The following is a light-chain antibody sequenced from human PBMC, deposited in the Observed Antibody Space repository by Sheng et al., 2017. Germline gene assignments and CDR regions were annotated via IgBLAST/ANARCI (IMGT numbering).Light chain of an antibody. CDR1: SSDVGAYNY. Sequence: QSALTQPRSVSASPRQSVTISCTGSSSDVGAYNYVSWYQQYPGKAPKVIIYDVNRRPSGVPDRFSGSKSGNTASLTISGLQTEDEADYYCCSFAGHWDWVFGGGTKLTVL. J-gene: IGLJ3*02. CDR3: CSFAGHWDWV. V-gene: IGLV2-11*01. CDR2: DVN.